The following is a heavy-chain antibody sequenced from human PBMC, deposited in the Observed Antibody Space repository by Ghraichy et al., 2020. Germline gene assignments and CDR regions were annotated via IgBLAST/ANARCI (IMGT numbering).Heavy chain of an antibody. V-gene: IGHV3-7*01. CDR2: IKQDGSEK. J-gene: IGHJ6*02. D-gene: IGHD3-3*01. Sequence: GGSLRLSCAASGFTFSTYWMNWVRQAPGKGLQWVANIKQDGSEKYYVDSVKGRFTISRDNAKNSLYLQMNSLRAEDTAVYYCARDLPRSSYDFGSGYYLGYYAMDVWGQGTTVTVSS. CDR1: GFTFSTYW. CDR3: ARDLPRSSYDFGSGYYLGYYAMDV.